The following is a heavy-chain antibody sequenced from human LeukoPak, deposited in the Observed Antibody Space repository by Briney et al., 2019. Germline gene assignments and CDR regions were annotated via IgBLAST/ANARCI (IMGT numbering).Heavy chain of an antibody. Sequence: SETLSLTCTVSGGSISSGDYYWSWIRQPPGKGLEWIGYIYYSGSTYYNPSLKSRVSISVDTSKNQFSLKLSSVTAADTAVYYCARVWNYDILMGYRVASAFDYWGQGTLVTVSS. V-gene: IGHV4-30-4*01. CDR3: ARVWNYDILMGYRVASAFDY. CDR1: GGSISSGDYY. CDR2: IYYSGST. J-gene: IGHJ4*02. D-gene: IGHD3-9*01.